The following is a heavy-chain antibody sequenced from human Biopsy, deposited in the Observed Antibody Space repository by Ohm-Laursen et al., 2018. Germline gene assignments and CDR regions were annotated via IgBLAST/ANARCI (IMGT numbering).Heavy chain of an antibody. CDR3: ARGKRGPVAIPRDNPNRIRGWFDP. Sequence: TLSLTCGVYGGSFSNDYWTWIRQSPGKGLEWIGEVSHNGGTNYNPSLKARVSISMDTSKNQFSLNLTSVTAADTALYYCARGKRGPVAIPRDNPNRIRGWFDPWGPGTLVTVSS. D-gene: IGHD2-21*01. V-gene: IGHV4-34*01. CDR2: VSHNGGT. CDR1: GGSFSNDY. J-gene: IGHJ5*02.